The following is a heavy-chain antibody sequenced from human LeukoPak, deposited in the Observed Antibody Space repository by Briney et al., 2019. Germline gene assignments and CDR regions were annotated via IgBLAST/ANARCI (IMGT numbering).Heavy chain of an antibody. V-gene: IGHV4-59*12. Sequence: PSETLSLTCTVSGGSISSYYWSWIRQPPGKGLEWIGYIYYSGSTNYNPSLKSRVTISVDTSKNQFSLKLSSVTAAGTAVYYCARDAPFRWFDPWGQGTLVTVSS. CDR1: GGSISSYY. CDR2: IYYSGST. CDR3: ARDAPFRWFDP. J-gene: IGHJ5*02.